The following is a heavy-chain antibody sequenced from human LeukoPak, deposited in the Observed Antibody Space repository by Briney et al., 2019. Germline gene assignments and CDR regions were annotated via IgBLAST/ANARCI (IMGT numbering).Heavy chain of an antibody. CDR3: ARLLAEGRQRWFDT. J-gene: IGHJ5*02. V-gene: IGHV4-39*01. Sequence: PSETLSLTCSVSGGTITSSLYYWGWIRQPPGKGLEWIGNIYYRGTTYYNPSLNSRVTISVDISQEQFSLRLASVTAADTAVYYCARLLAEGRQRWFDTWGQGGLITVSS. CDR1: GGTITSSLYY. CDR2: IYYRGTT.